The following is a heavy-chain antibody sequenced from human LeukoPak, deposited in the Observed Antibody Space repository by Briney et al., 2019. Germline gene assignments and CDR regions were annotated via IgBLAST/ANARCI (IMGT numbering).Heavy chain of an antibody. V-gene: IGHV1-2*06. D-gene: IGHD6-13*01. CDR1: GYSFTRYY. Sequence: ASVMVSCQASGYSFTRYYIHWVRQAPGQGLEWMGRINPNSGGTNYAQKFQGRVTFTTDTSLSTAYMELSRLSSDDTAVYFFARGIAQNGFDPWGQGTLVTVSS. CDR2: INPNSGGT. CDR3: ARGIAQNGFDP. J-gene: IGHJ5*02.